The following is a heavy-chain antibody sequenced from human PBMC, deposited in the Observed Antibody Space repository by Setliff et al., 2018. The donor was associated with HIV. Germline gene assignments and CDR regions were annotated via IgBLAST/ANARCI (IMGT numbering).Heavy chain of an antibody. CDR1: GVSISSGGYY. CDR2: ISSRGST. J-gene: IGHJ4*02. Sequence: SETLSLTCTVSGVSISSGGYYWNWIRQHPGKGLEWIGYISSRGSTYYNPSLKSRITMSVDTSQNQVYLKLSSVTAADTAVYFCARLEKLDDISYFDYWGQGTLVTVSS. V-gene: IGHV4-31*03. CDR3: ARLEKLDDISYFDY. D-gene: IGHD3-3*02.